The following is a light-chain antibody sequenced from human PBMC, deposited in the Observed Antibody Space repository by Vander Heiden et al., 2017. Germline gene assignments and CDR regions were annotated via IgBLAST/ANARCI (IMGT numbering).Light chain of an antibody. CDR3: QQSYRTPLT. CDR1: QSISSY. Sequence: IQLTHSPSSLSASVGDRVTITCRASQSISSYLNWYQQKPGKAPKLLIYAASSLQSGVPSRFSGSGSGTDFTLTISSLQPEDFATYHCQQSYRTPLTCGGGTKVEIK. J-gene: IGKJ4*01. V-gene: IGKV1-39*01. CDR2: AAS.